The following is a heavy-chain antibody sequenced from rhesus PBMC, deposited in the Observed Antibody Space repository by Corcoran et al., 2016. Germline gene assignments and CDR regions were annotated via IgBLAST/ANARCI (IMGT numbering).Heavy chain of an antibody. Sequence: QVQLQESGPGVVKPSETLSLTCAVSGGSISSGYDWSWIRQLPGKGLVWIGYIYGSSGSTNYNPSLKNRVTISKDASKNQFSLKLSSVTAADTAVYYCARAAGYYYFDYWGQGVLVTVSS. CDR1: GGSISSGYD. CDR2: IYGSSGST. D-gene: IGHD6-31*01. J-gene: IGHJ4*01. CDR3: ARAAGYYYFDY. V-gene: IGHV4-76*01.